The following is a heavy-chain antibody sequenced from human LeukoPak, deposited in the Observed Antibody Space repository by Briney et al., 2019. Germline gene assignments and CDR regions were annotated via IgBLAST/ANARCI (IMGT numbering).Heavy chain of an antibody. J-gene: IGHJ4*02. Sequence: GGSLRLSCAASGFTFSNSAMHWLRQAPGKGLEYVSAIYNNGDRTFYADPVKGRFTISRDNSKNMVYLQMNSLRAEDTAVYYCTRDPRRLDYWGQGTLVTVSS. CDR1: GFTFSNSA. CDR3: TRDPRRLDY. V-gene: IGHV3-64*02. CDR2: IYNNGDRT.